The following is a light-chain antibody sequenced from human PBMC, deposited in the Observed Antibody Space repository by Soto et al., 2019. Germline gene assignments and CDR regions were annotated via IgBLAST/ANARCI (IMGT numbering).Light chain of an antibody. Sequence: QSVLTQSPSASASLGASVKLTCTLSSGHSSYGIAWHQQQPEKGPRYLMKLNSDGSHSKGDGIPYRFSGSSSGAERYLTISSLQSEDEADYYCQTWGTGIPVFGGGTQLTVL. CDR3: QTWGTGIPV. CDR1: SGHSSYG. J-gene: IGLJ7*01. CDR2: LNSDGSH. V-gene: IGLV4-69*01.